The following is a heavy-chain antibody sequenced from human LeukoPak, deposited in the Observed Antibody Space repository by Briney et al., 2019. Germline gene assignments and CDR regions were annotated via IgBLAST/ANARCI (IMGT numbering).Heavy chain of an antibody. CDR1: GFTFSNAW. V-gene: IGHV3-15*01. CDR2: IKSKTDGGTT. CDR3: AKTPSPYNSGWDMKDY. J-gene: IGHJ4*02. Sequence: GGSLRLSCAASGFTFSNAWMSWVRQAPGKGLEWVGRIKSKTDGGTTDYAAPVKGRSTISRDDSKNTLYLQMNSLRAEDTALYYCAKTPSPYNSGWDMKDYWGQGTLVTVSS. D-gene: IGHD6-19*01.